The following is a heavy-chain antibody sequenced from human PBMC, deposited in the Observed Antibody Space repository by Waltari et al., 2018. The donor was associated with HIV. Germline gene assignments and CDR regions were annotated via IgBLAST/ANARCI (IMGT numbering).Heavy chain of an antibody. D-gene: IGHD2-2*01. CDR1: GGSFSGYY. CDR3: ARDGIVVVPAAPGGDSSGYNY. Sequence: QVQLQQWGAGLLKPSETLSLTCAVYGGSFSGYYWSWIRHPPGTVLAWIGEINHSGSTNYNPSLKSRVTISVDTSKNQFSLKLSSVTAADTAVYYCARDGIVVVPAAPGGDSSGYNYWAQGTLVTVSS. CDR2: INHSGST. J-gene: IGHJ4*02. V-gene: IGHV4-34*01.